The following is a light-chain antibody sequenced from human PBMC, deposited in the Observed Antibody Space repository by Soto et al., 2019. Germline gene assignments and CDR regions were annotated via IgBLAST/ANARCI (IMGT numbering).Light chain of an antibody. J-gene: IGLJ1*01. V-gene: IGLV2-11*01. CDR1: SSDIGGFNY. Sequence: QSALTQPRSVSGSPGQSVTISCTGTSSDIGGFNYVSWYQQHPGKVPKLMIYDVTKRPSGVPDRFSASKSGNTASLTISGLQAEDEADCCSYAGSYTFVFGTGTKVIVL. CDR2: DVT. CDR3: CSYAGSYTFV.